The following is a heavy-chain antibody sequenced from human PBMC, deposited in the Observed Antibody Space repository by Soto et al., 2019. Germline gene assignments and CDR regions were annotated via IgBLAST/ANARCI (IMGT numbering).Heavy chain of an antibody. J-gene: IGHJ4*02. CDR2: IKQDGSGQ. D-gene: IGHD3-22*01. CDR3: ATASDYYCQY. V-gene: IGHV3-7*01. CDR1: GFTFSGYC. Sequence: EVQLVESGGDLVQPGGSLRLSCAASGFTFSGYCMAWVRQAPGKGLEWVASIKQDGSGQYYVDSLKGRVTISRDNAKNSLCLQIDGLRVDDSAVYFCATASDYYCQYWGQGTLVTVSS.